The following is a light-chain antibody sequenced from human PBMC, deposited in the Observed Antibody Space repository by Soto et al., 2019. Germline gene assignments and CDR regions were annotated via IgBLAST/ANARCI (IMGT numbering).Light chain of an antibody. CDR3: QQRNNWPPLFT. CDR2: DAS. CDR1: QSVSKF. V-gene: IGKV3-11*01. J-gene: IGKJ3*01. Sequence: EIVLTQSPATLSLSPGERATLSCRASQSVSKFLGWYQQKPGQAPRLLVYDASTMATGIPARFSGSGSGTDFTLTISSLEPEDFAIYYCQQRNNWPPLFTFGPGTIVDIK.